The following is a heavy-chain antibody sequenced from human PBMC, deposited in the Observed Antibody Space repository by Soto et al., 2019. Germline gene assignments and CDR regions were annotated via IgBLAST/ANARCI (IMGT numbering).Heavy chain of an antibody. D-gene: IGHD3-16*01. Sequence: NPSETVALSCAVSGDPISSSSYYWAWIRQPPGKGLEWIGSIHYRANSYYSPSLKSRITISVDTSKNQISLRLSSVTAADTAVYYCARHLQSAVSGLDPCRQGNLVIVSS. CDR2: IHYRANS. J-gene: IGHJ5*02. CDR3: ARHLQSAVSGLDP. V-gene: IGHV4-39*01. CDR1: GDPISSSSYY.